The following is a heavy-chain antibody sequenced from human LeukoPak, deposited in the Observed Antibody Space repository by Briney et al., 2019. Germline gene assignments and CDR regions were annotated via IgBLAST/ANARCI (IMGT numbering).Heavy chain of an antibody. Sequence: ASVKVSCKASGYTFTDYYIHWVRQAPGQGPEWMGWIKANSGDTNYAQKFQGRVTLTRDTSINTAYMEVNRLRSDDTAVYCCGRVTIFSLSHYYGMDVWGQGTAVTVSS. V-gene: IGHV1-2*02. J-gene: IGHJ6*02. CDR2: IKANSGDT. CDR1: GYTFTDYY. CDR3: GRVTIFSLSHYYGMDV. D-gene: IGHD3-3*01.